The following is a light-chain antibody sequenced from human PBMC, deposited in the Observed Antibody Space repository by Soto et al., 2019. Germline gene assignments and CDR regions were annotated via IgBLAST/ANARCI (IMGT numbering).Light chain of an antibody. CDR3: QQLNSYPRIT. CDR1: QGISSY. Sequence: IQLTQSTSSLSASFGDRVTITCRASQGISSYLTWYQQKPAKAPKVLIYVASTLQSGVPPRFSGSGSGAHFTLTITSLQPEDFATYYCQQLNSYPRITFGQGTRLEIK. CDR2: VAS. V-gene: IGKV1-9*01. J-gene: IGKJ5*01.